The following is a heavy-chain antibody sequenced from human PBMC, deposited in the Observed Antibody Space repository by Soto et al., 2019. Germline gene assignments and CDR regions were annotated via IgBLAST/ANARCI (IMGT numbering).Heavy chain of an antibody. CDR1: GFTFSNAW. CDR2: ITSKTDGETI. D-gene: IGHD3-22*01. CDR3: AREANEYYYDHKGLAY. J-gene: IGHJ4*02. Sequence: EVQLVESGGGFVKPGGSLRLSCTVSGFTFSNAWMNWVRRAPGGGLEWVGRITSKTDGETIYYGAPVKGRFTISRDDAKNTLYLQMNSLRVEDTAVYYCAREANEYYYDHKGLAYWGQGALVTVSS. V-gene: IGHV3-15*07.